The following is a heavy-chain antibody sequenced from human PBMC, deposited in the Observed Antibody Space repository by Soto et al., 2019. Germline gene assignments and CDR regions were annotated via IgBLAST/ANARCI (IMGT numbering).Heavy chain of an antibody. J-gene: IGHJ5*02. D-gene: IGHD3-10*01. CDR2: IYSSGNT. Sequence: LQVSGPGLVEPSQTLSLTCTVSGASVSSGDYYWTWIRQPPGKDLEWIGYIYSSGNTNYNPSLRSRVTTSQDKXENQFSLQLSSVTAADTAVYYGARRVTGGGERFDPWGQGTLVTVSS. CDR3: ARRVTGGGERFDP. V-gene: IGHV4-30-4*01. CDR1: GASVSSGDYY.